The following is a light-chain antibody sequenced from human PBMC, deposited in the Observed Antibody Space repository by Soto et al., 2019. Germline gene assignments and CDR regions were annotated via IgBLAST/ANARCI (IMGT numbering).Light chain of an antibody. J-gene: IGKJ1*01. CDR3: LQDHNYPWT. Sequence: IQMTQSPSSLSASVGDGVVITCRASQSIRNDLGWYQQKPGNAPKLLIYGAFNLQTGVPSRFSGSGFGTDFTLTISSLQPEDFATYYCLQDHNYPWTFGQGTKVDIK. V-gene: IGKV1-6*02. CDR2: GAF. CDR1: QSIRND.